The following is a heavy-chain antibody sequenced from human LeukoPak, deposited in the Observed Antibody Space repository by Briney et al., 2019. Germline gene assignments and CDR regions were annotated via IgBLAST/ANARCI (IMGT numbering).Heavy chain of an antibody. CDR3: ARDDVRTGVVIIPWETNYGIDV. CDR1: GYPFTDYY. V-gene: IGHV1-2*06. D-gene: IGHD2/OR15-2a*01. CDR2: ISPKSGDT. Sequence: ASVKVSCRASGYPFTDYYVHWVRQAPGQGLEWVGRISPKSGDTHYARKFLGRVTMTRDTSISAAYMELSSLRSDDTAVYYCARDDVRTGVVIIPWETNYGIDVWGQGTTVAVSS. J-gene: IGHJ6*02.